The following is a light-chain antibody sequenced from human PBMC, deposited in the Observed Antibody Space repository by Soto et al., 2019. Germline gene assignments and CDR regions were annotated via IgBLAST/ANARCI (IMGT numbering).Light chain of an antibody. V-gene: IGKV3-20*01. CDR2: GAS. Sequence: EIVLTQSPGTLSLSPGEGATLSCRASQSISSNFLAWYQQKRGQAPRLLIHGASNRATGIPDRFSGSGSVTDFTLTITRLEPEDFEVNYCQQYVGSPRTFGQGTKVEVK. J-gene: IGKJ1*01. CDR3: QQYVGSPRT. CDR1: QSISSNF.